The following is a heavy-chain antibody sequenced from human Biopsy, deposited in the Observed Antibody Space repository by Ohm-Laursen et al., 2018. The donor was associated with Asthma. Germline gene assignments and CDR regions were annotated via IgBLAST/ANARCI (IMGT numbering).Heavy chain of an antibody. J-gene: IGHJ4*01. V-gene: IGHV7-4-1*01. CDR1: DYSFPRYY. CDR3: TRAGSTFVADY. D-gene: IGHD5-12*01. CDR2: INTNSGTP. Sequence: SVKVSCKASDYSFPRYYISWVRQAPGQGLGWMGWINTNSGTPTYAQCFSGRFVFSLDPSVTTAYLQIDSLRSEDTGVYYCTRAGSTFVADYWGQGTLVTVSS.